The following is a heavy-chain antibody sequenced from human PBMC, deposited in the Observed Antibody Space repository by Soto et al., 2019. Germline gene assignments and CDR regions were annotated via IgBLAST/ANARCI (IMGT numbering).Heavy chain of an antibody. V-gene: IGHV4-31*03. CDR3: ARDRAMAAPNWYFDL. D-gene: IGHD6-6*01. J-gene: IGHJ2*01. CDR1: GGSISSGGYY. Sequence: QVQLQESGPGLVKPSQTLSLTCTVSGGSISSGGYYWSWIRQHPGKGLEWIGYIYYSGSTYYNPSLKSRVTISVDTSKNQLSLKLSSVTAADTAVYYCARDRAMAAPNWYFDLWGRGTLVTVSS. CDR2: IYYSGST.